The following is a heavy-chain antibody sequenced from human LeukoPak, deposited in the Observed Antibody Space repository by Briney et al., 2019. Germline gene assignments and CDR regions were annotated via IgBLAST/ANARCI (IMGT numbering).Heavy chain of an antibody. CDR1: GLTFSSYA. J-gene: IGHJ6*02. Sequence: GRSLRLSCAASGLTFSSYAMHWVRQAPGKGLEWVAVISYDGSNKYYADSVKGRFTISRDNSKNTLYLQMNSLRAEDTAVYYCARDLLRAAAGTIPRYYYYYYGMVVWGQGTTVTVSS. CDR2: ISYDGSNK. CDR3: ARDLLRAAAGTIPRYYYYYYGMVV. V-gene: IGHV3-30*04. D-gene: IGHD6-13*01.